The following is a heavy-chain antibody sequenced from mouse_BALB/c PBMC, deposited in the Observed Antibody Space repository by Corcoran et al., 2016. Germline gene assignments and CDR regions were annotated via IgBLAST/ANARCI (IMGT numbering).Heavy chain of an antibody. CDR2: ILWNDSK. V-gene: IGHV8-5*01. CDR3: ARITGYYPYSFYY. J-gene: IGHJ2*01. CDR1: GFSMSTTNMG. D-gene: IGHD2-3*01. Sequence: VTLKESGPGILKPSQTLSLTCSFSGFSMSTTNMGVGGIRHPSGKGLEWLLHILWNDSKYYNPAIKSRLTISKDTYNNQLFLKIANVDTADTATYYCARITGYYPYSFYYVGQGTTLTVSS.